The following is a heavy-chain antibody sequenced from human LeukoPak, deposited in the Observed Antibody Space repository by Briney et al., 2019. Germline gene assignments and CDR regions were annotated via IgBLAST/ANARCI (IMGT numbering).Heavy chain of an antibody. CDR3: ARGPYKYDGSGAFDI. CDR1: GDSISSGDYY. V-gene: IGHV4-61*02. J-gene: IGHJ3*02. CDR2: IYTSGST. Sequence: SETLSLTCTVSGDSISSGDYYWSWIRQPAGKGLEWIGRIYTSGSTNYNHSLKSRVTISVDTSKNQFSLKLTSVTAADTAVYYCARGPYKYDGSGAFDIWGQGTMVTVSS. D-gene: IGHD3-22*01.